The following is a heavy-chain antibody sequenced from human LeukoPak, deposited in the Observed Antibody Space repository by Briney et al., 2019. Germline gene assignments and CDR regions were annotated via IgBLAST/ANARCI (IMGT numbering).Heavy chain of an antibody. D-gene: IGHD3-22*01. Sequence: ASVKVSCKASGYTFTSYGISWVRQAPGQGLEWMGWISAYNGNTNYAQKFQGRVTMTEDTSTDTAYMELSSLRSEDTAVYYCATVRAPSPGGVETMTYYYDSSGYNPKYYFDYWGQGTLVTVSS. CDR3: ATVRAPSPGGVETMTYYYDSSGYNPKYYFDY. V-gene: IGHV1-18*01. CDR2: ISAYNGNT. J-gene: IGHJ4*02. CDR1: GYTFTSYG.